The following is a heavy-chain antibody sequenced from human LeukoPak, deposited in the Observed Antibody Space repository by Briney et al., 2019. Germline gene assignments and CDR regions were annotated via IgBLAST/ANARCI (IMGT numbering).Heavy chain of an antibody. CDR3: ARDETMEQWPYGMDV. Sequence: SVKVSCKASGGTFSSYAMSWVRQAPGQGLEWMGGIIPIFGTANYAQKFQGRVTITADESTSTAHMELSSLRSEDTAVYYCARDETMEQWPYGMDVWGQGTTVTVSS. CDR1: GGTFSSYA. CDR2: IIPIFGTA. V-gene: IGHV1-69*01. J-gene: IGHJ6*02. D-gene: IGHD6-19*01.